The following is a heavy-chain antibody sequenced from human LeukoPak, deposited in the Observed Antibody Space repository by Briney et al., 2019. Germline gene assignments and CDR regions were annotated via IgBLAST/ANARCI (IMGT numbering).Heavy chain of an antibody. V-gene: IGHV4-39*01. Sequence: SETLSLTCTVSVGSLSSSSYYWGWIRQPPGKGLERIGIIYYSGSTYYNPSLKSRLTISVDTSKNQFSLKLSSVTATDTAVYYCARRGYCSSTGCNEYWFDPWGQGTLVTVSS. CDR2: IYYSGST. J-gene: IGHJ5*02. D-gene: IGHD2-2*01. CDR1: VGSLSSSSYY. CDR3: ARRGYCSSTGCNEYWFDP.